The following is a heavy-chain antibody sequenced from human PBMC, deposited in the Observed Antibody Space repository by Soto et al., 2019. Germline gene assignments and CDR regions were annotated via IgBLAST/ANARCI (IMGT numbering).Heavy chain of an antibody. CDR1: GFTFSSYA. J-gene: IGHJ4*02. CDR3: ARGWRDSSGYTYY. CDR2: ISYDGSNK. D-gene: IGHD3-22*01. Sequence: QVQLVESGGGVVQPGRSLRLSCAASGFTFSSYAMHWVRQAPGKGLEWVAVISYDGSNKYYADSVKGRFTISRDNSKNTLYLQMNSRRAEDTAVYYCARGWRDSSGYTYYWGQGTLVTVSS. V-gene: IGHV3-30-3*01.